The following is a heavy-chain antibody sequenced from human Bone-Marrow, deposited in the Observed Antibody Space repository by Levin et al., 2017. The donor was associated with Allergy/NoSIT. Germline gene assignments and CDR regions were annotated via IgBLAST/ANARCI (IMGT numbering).Heavy chain of an antibody. CDR3: AKDRAGYFYAMDV. V-gene: IGHV3-9*01. CDR2: LNWKSNNI. J-gene: IGHJ6*02. CDR1: GFSFDDYA. Sequence: GGSLRLSCAVSGFSFDDYAMHWVRQAPGKGLEWVSGLNWKSNNIGYADSVKGRFTISRDNAKKSLYLRMNSLRPEDTAIYYCAKDRAGYFYAMDVWGQGTAVTVSS.